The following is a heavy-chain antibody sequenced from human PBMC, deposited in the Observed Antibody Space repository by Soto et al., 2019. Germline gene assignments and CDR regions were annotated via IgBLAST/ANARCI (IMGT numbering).Heavy chain of an antibody. CDR2: ISGSGGST. J-gene: IGHJ3*02. D-gene: IGHD2-21*01. Sequence: PGGSLRLSCVASGFTFSSYAMSWVRQAPGKGLEWVSAISGSGGSTYYADSVKGRFTISRDNSKNTLYLQMNSLRAEDTAVYYCAGYLGTIRDAFDIWGQGTMVTVSS. CDR1: GFTFSSYA. CDR3: AGYLGTIRDAFDI. V-gene: IGHV3-23*01.